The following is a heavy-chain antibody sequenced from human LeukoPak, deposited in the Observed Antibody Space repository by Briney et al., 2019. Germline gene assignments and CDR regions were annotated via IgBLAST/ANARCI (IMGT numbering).Heavy chain of an antibody. D-gene: IGHD3-10*02. CDR3: AELGITVIGGV. J-gene: IGHJ6*04. V-gene: IGHV3-48*04. CDR1: GFTFSSYG. Sequence: PGGSLRPSCAASGFTFSSYGMHWVRQAPGKGLEGVSYISSSGSTIYYADSVKGRFTISRDNAKNSLYLQMNSLRAEDTAVYYCAELGITVIGGVWGKGTTVTVSS. CDR2: ISSSGSTI.